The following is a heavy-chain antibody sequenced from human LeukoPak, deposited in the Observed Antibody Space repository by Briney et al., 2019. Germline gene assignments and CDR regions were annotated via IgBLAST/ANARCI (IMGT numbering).Heavy chain of an antibody. CDR1: GVSISSHY. V-gene: IGHV4-59*11. D-gene: IGHD4-11*01. Sequence: SETLSRTGTVSGVSISSHYWSWLRQPPGQGLEWSGYMVYGGITTYDSSLKSRVTISVDSSKNQCSLKMRSVSAADTAVYYCARRTTTAAYNWFDPWGQGTLVTVSS. CDR2: MVYGGIT. CDR3: ARRTTTAAYNWFDP. J-gene: IGHJ5*02.